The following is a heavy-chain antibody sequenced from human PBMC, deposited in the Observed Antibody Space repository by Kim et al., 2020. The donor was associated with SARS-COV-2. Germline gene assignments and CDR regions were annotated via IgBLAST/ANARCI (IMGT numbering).Heavy chain of an antibody. CDR3: ARGEHDILTGYSDAGMDV. D-gene: IGHD3-9*01. CDR2: INHSGST. J-gene: IGHJ6*02. Sequence: SETLSLTCAVYGGSFSGYYWSWIRQPPGKGLEWIGEINHSGSTNYNPSLKSRVTISVDTSKNQFSLKLSSVTAADTAVYYCARGEHDILTGYSDAGMDVWGQGTTVTVSS. CDR1: GGSFSGYY. V-gene: IGHV4-34*01.